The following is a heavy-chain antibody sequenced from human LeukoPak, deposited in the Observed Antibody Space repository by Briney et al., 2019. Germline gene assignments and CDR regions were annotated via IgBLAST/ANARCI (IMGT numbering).Heavy chain of an antibody. CDR1: GFTFSSYG. Sequence: GGSLRLSCAASGFTFSSYGMHWLRQAPGKGLEWVAVISYDGSNKYYADSVKGRFTISRDNPKNTLYLQMNRLRAEDTAVYYCAKDKSRERVVTAPGAYWVEGSLVTVCS. J-gene: IGHJ4*02. D-gene: IGHD2-21*02. CDR3: AKDKSRERVVTAPGAY. CDR2: ISYDGSNK. V-gene: IGHV3-30*18.